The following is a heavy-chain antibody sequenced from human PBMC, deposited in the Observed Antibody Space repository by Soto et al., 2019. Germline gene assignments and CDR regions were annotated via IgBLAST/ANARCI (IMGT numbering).Heavy chain of an antibody. CDR3: ARLPGYYFIDY. CDR2: IYYSGSI. D-gene: IGHD3-3*01. Sequence: PSETLSLTCTVSGGSISSSSYYWGWIRQPPGKGLEWIGSIYYSGSIYYNPSLKSRVTISVDTSRNQFSLKLSSVTAADTAVYYCARLPGYYFIDYWGQGTLVTVSS. V-gene: IGHV4-39*01. CDR1: GGSISSSSYY. J-gene: IGHJ4*02.